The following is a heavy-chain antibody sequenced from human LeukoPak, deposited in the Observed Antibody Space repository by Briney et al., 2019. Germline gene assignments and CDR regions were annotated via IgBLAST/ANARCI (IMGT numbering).Heavy chain of an antibody. Sequence: SETLSLTCTVSGGSISSSSYYWGWIRQPPGKGLEWIGSFYYSGGTYYNPSLKSRVTISVDTSKKQFSLKLSSVTAADTAVYYCVRYIVPTAVDIWGQGTMVTVSS. CDR2: FYYSGGT. D-gene: IGHD5-12*01. J-gene: IGHJ3*02. CDR1: GGSISSSSYY. V-gene: IGHV4-39*01. CDR3: VRYIVPTAVDI.